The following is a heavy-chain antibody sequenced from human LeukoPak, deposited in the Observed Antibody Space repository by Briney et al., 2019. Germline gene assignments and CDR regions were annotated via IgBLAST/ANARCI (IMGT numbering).Heavy chain of an antibody. J-gene: IGHJ4*02. CDR2: VSGNGGST. D-gene: IGHD6-13*01. V-gene: IGHV3-23*01. CDR1: GSTFSTYA. Sequence: GGSLRLSCAASGSTFSTYAMSWVRQAPGKGLEWVSTVSGNGGSTYYADSVKGRFTISRDNSKNTLYLHMNSLRAEDTAVYYCAKPPPDSSSWLFDYWGQGTLVTVSS. CDR3: AKPPPDSSSWLFDY.